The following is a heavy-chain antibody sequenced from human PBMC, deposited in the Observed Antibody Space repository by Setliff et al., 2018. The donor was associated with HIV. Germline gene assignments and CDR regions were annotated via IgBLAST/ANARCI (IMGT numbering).Heavy chain of an antibody. J-gene: IGHJ4*02. CDR1: GFTFSSYG. D-gene: IGHD5-18*01. CDR3: ASIELAAMVPVDY. CDR2: IWYDGSNK. V-gene: IGHV3-33*01. Sequence: LRLSCAASGFTFSSYGMHWVRQAPGKGLEWVAVIWYDGSNKYYADSVKGRFTISRDNSKNTLYLQMNSLRAEDTAVYYCASIELAAMVPVDYWGQGTLVTVSS.